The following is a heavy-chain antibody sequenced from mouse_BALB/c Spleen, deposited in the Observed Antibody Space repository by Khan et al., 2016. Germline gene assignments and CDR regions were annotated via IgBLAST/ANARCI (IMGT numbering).Heavy chain of an antibody. CDR3: TRDGYYPY. CDR2: IYPANVNT. V-gene: IGHV14-3*02. Sequence: VQLQQSGAELVKPWASVKLSCTASGFNIKDTYMHWVKQRPEQGLEWIGRIYPANVNTKYDPKFQGKATITADTSSNPAYLQLRSLTSEDTAVYYCTRDGYYPYWGQGTTLTVAS. CDR1: GFNIKDTY. D-gene: IGHD2-3*01. J-gene: IGHJ2*01.